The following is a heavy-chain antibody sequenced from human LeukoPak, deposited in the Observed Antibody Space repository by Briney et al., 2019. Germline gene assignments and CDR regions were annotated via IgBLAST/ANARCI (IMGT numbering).Heavy chain of an antibody. CDR1: GFTFGDFG. J-gene: IGHJ4*02. D-gene: IGHD2-8*02. Sequence: GGSLGLSCSSSGFTFGDFGMSWFRQAPGKGPEWVGFIRSKVYGGATEYAASVKGRFIISRDDSKSIAYLQMNSLETEDTAVYYCSRSRRVLCTGACYSFDYWGQGTLVTVSS. CDR3: SRSRRVLCTGACYSFDY. CDR2: IRSKVYGGAT. V-gene: IGHV3-49*03.